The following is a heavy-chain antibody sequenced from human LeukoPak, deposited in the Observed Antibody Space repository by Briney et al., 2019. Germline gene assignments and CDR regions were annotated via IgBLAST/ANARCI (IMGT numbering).Heavy chain of an antibody. CDR3: ARRSPHNAYLHFFEY. V-gene: IGHV4-39*01. Sequence: ASETLSLTCTVSGGSISSSSYYWDWVRQPPGKGLEWIGSIDFRGNTYYNPSVKSRVTMSVDTSKNQFSLSLSSVTAADTAVFYCARRSPHNAYLHFFEYWGQGVLVTVSS. D-gene: IGHD3-16*01. CDR2: IDFRGNT. J-gene: IGHJ4*02. CDR1: GGSISSSSYY.